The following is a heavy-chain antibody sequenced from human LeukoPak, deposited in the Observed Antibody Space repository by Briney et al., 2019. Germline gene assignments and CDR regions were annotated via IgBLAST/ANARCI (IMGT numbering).Heavy chain of an antibody. J-gene: IGHJ6*02. Sequence: GGSLRLSCAASGFTFSNYAMGWVRQAPGKGLEWVSAISGSGVSTYYADSVKGRFTISRDNSKNTLYLQMNSLRAEDTAVYSCARDRCCMDVWGQGTTVTVSS. CDR2: ISGSGVST. CDR1: GFTFSNYA. V-gene: IGHV3-23*01. D-gene: IGHD2-8*01. CDR3: ARDRCCMDV.